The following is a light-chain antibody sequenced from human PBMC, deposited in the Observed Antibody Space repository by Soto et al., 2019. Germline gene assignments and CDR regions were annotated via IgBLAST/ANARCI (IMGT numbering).Light chain of an antibody. CDR1: QPVNSGY. CDR2: GAS. J-gene: IGKJ1*01. Sequence: IVFTQSPGTLSLSPGEGATLSCRASQPVNSGYLAWYQQKPGQAPRLLIYGASTRAPGIPARFSGSGSGTEFTLTISSLQPDDFATYYCQQFNSYSPGAFGQGTKVDIK. CDR3: QQFNSYSPGA. V-gene: IGKV3-20*01.